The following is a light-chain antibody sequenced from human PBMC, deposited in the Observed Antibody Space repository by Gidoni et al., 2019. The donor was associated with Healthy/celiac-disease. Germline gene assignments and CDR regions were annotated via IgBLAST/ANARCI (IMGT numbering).Light chain of an antibody. J-gene: IGKJ4*01. CDR3: QQYGSSPALT. CDR1: QSVSSSY. Sequence: ELVLTQSPGTLSLSPGERATLSCRASQSVSSSYLAWYQQKPGQAPRLLIYGASSRATGIPDRFSGSGSGTDFTRTISRLEPEDFAVYYCQQYGSSPALTFGGGTKVEIK. V-gene: IGKV3-20*01. CDR2: GAS.